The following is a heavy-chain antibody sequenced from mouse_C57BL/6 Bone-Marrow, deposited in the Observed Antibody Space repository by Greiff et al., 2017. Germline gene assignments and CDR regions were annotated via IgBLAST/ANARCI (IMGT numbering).Heavy chain of an antibody. CDR3: TKDHGTTVVADY. D-gene: IGHD1-1*01. CDR1: GYTFTDYE. V-gene: IGHV1-15*01. Sequence: QVQLQQSGAELVRPGASVTLSCTASGYTFTDYEMHWVKQTPVHGLEWIGAIDPETGGTAYNQKFKGKAILTAAKSSSTAYMELRSLTSEDTAVYYCTKDHGTTVVADYWGQGTTRTVSS. CDR2: IDPETGGT. J-gene: IGHJ2*01.